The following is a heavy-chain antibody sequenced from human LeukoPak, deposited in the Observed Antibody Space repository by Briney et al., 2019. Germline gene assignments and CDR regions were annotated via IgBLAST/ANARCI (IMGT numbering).Heavy chain of an antibody. J-gene: IGHJ4*02. CDR3: ARELKGITMVRGERWNDYFDY. CDR2: ISAYNGNT. CDR1: GYTFTSYG. Sequence: GASVKVSCKASGYTFTSYGISWVRQAPGQGLEWMGWISAYNGNTNYAQKLQGRVTMTTDTSTSTAYMELRSLRSDDTAVYYCARELKGITMVRGERWNDYFDYWGQGTLVTVSS. V-gene: IGHV1-18*01. D-gene: IGHD3-10*01.